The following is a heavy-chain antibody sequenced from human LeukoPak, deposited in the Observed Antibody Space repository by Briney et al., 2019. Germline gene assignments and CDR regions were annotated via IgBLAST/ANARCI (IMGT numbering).Heavy chain of an antibody. D-gene: IGHD1-1*01. V-gene: IGHV3-66*02. CDR2: IYSDGST. CDR1: GFTVSSNY. Sequence: GGSLRLSCAASGFTVSSNYMSWVRQAPGKGLQWVSVIYSDGSTYYADSVKGRFTTSRDNSKNTLYLQMNSLRAEDTAVYYCATLYKGAYWGQGTLVTVSS. CDR3: ATLYKGAY. J-gene: IGHJ4*02.